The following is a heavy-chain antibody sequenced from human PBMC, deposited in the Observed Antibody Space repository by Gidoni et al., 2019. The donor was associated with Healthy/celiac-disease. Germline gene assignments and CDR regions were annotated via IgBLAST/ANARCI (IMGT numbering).Heavy chain of an antibody. CDR2: IYCCGST. D-gene: IGHD3-3*01. V-gene: IGHV3-66*01. CDR1: GFTVSSNY. J-gene: IGHJ4*02. CDR3: AKGGSLRFLELLPIDY. Sequence: EVQLVESGGGLVQPGGSLRLSCADSGFTVSSNYMSWVRQAPGKGLEWVSVIYCCGSTYYAGSVKGRFTISRDNSKNTLYLQMNSLRVEDTAVYYCAKGGSLRFLELLPIDYWGQGTLVTVSS.